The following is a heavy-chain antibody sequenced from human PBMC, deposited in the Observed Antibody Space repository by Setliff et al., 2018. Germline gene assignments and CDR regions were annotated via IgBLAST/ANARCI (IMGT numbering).Heavy chain of an antibody. CDR1: ADSMSVHH. Sequence: PSETLSLTCIASADSMSVHHWSWIRQFPGKGLEWIGYVSRSGSTKYNPSLKSRVAMSIDVSKKQFSLELTSVTAADAAVYYCARGRNIAARLFDSWGQGTLVTVSS. CDR2: VSRSGST. V-gene: IGHV4-59*11. CDR3: ARGRNIAARLFDS. J-gene: IGHJ4*02. D-gene: IGHD6-6*01.